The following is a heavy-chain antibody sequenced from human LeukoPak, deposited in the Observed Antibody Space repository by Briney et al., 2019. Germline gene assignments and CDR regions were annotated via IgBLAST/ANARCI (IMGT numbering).Heavy chain of an antibody. CDR2: IIPIFGIA. D-gene: IGHD2-2*01. J-gene: IGHJ4*02. Sequence: ASVKVSCKASGGTFSSYAISWVRQAPGQGLEWMGRIIPIFGIANYAQKFQGRVTITADKSTSTAYMELSSLRSEDTAVYYCARDGRVVPVAPYSGYLDYWGQGTLVTVSS. V-gene: IGHV1-69*04. CDR3: ARDGRVVPVAPYSGYLDY. CDR1: GGTFSSYA.